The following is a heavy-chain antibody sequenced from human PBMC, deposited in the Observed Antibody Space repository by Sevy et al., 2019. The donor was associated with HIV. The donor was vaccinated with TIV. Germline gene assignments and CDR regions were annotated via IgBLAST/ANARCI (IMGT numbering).Heavy chain of an antibody. Sequence: SETLSLTCTVSGGSISSYYWSWIRQPPGKGLEWIGYIYYSGSTNYNPSLKSRVTISVDTSKNQFSLRLSSVTAADTAVYYCARIKRDKRALEWLVFVDADEYYYYGMDVWGQGTTVTVSS. V-gene: IGHV4-59*01. D-gene: IGHD3-3*01. J-gene: IGHJ6*02. CDR2: IYYSGST. CDR1: GGSISSYY. CDR3: ARIKRDKRALEWLVFVDADEYYYYGMDV.